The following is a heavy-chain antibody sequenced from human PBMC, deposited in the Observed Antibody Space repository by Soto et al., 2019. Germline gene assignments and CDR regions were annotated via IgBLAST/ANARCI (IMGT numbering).Heavy chain of an antibody. J-gene: IGHJ4*02. CDR1: GGSISSYY. V-gene: IGHV4-59*01. CDR3: ARGTILRGSYLFDY. Sequence: PSETLSLTCTVSGGSISSYYWSWIRQPPGKGLEWIGYIYYSGSTNYNPSLKSRVTISVDTSKNQFSLKLSSVTAADTAVYYCARGTILRGSYLFDYWGQGTLVTVSS. CDR2: IYYSGST. D-gene: IGHD1-26*01.